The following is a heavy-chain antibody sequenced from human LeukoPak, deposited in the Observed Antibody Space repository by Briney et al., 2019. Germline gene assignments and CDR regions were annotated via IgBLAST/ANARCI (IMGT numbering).Heavy chain of an antibody. D-gene: IGHD6-19*01. CDR2: IYYSGST. V-gene: IGHV4-39*07. Sequence: SETLSLTCTVSGGSISSYYWSWIRQPPGKGLEWIGSIYYSGSTYYNPSLKSRVTISVDTSKNQFSLKLSSVTAADTAVYYCASLVSGWFDYWGQGTLVTVSS. CDR1: GGSISSYY. J-gene: IGHJ4*02. CDR3: ASLVSGWFDY.